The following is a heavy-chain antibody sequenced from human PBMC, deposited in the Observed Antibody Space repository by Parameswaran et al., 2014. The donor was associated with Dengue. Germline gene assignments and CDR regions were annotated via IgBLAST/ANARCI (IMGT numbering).Heavy chain of an antibody. V-gene: IGHV1-69*01. D-gene: IGHD3-22*01. J-gene: IGHJ4*02. CDR3: ARDRLGYDSSGYEY. Sequence: SWVRQAPGQGLEWMGGIIPIFGTANYAQKFQGRVTITADESTSTAYMELSSLRSEDTAVYYCARDRLGYDSSGYEYWGQGTLVTVSS. CDR2: IIPIFGTA.